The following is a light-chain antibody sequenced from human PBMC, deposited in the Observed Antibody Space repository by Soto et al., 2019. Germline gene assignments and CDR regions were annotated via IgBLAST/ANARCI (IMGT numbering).Light chain of an antibody. Sequence: EIVMTQTPGTLSVPPGETATLSCRASQTIYSRLAWYQQKPGQVPRLLVYDASTRDTRIPARFSGSGSGTEFTLTITGLQSEDFAVYYCQQYNFWPRTFGQGTKVDIK. CDR3: QQYNFWPRT. CDR1: QTIYSR. CDR2: DAS. J-gene: IGKJ1*01. V-gene: IGKV3-15*01.